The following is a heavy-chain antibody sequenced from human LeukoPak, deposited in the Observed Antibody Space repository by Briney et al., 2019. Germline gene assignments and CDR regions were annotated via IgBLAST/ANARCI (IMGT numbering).Heavy chain of an antibody. D-gene: IGHD4-17*01. CDR2: ISGSVGST. CDR3: AKDSFGDYVSYFDL. Sequence: SCKASGGTFSSYAMSWVRQAPGKGLEWVSAISGSVGSTYYADSVKGRFTISRDNSKNTLYLQMNSLRAEDTAVYYCAKDSFGDYVSYFDLWGRGTLVTVSS. J-gene: IGHJ2*01. V-gene: IGHV3-23*01. CDR1: GGTFSSYA.